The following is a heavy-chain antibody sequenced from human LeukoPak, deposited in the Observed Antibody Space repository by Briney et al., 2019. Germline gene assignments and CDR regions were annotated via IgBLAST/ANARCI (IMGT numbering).Heavy chain of an antibody. CDR2: ISGSGGST. Sequence: PGGSLRLSCAASGFTFSSYGMSWVRQAPGKGLEWVSAISGSGGSTYYADSVKGRFTISRDNSKNTLYLQMNSLGAEDTAVYYCAKTGTTGMGNFDYWGQGTLVTVSS. CDR3: AKTGTTGMGNFDY. J-gene: IGHJ4*02. CDR1: GFTFSSYG. V-gene: IGHV3-23*01. D-gene: IGHD1-1*01.